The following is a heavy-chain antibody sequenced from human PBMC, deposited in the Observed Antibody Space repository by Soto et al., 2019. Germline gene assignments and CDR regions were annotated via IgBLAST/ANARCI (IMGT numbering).Heavy chain of an antibody. J-gene: IGHJ6*03. V-gene: IGHV3-23*01. Sequence: GGSLRLSCAASGFTFSSYAMSWVRQAPGKGLEWVSAISGSGGSTYYADSVKGRFTISRDNSKNTLYLQMNSLRAEDTAVYYCAKPEVQGTRDPRYYYYMDVWGKGTTVTVSS. CDR2: ISGSGGST. CDR1: GFTFSSYA. CDR3: AKPEVQGTRDPRYYYYMDV. D-gene: IGHD1-1*01.